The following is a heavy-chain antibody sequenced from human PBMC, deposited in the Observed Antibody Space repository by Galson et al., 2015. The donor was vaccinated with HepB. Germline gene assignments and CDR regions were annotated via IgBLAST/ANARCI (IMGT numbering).Heavy chain of an antibody. CDR3: ARDPVVLGSGSIDAFDI. J-gene: IGHJ3*02. Sequence: ETLSLTCAVSGGSINSINWWNWVRQPPGKGLEWIGEISHSGSTNYNPSLKSRVTISLDRSKNQFSLKLSSLTAADTAIYYCARDPVVLGSGSIDAFDIWGQGTMLTVSS. CDR2: ISHSGST. CDR1: GGSINSINW. V-gene: IGHV4-4*02. D-gene: IGHD3-22*01.